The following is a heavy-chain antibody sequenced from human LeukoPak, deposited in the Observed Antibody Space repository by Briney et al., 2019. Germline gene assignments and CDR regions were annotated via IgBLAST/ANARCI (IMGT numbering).Heavy chain of an antibody. V-gene: IGHV1-8*01. J-gene: IGHJ6*03. CDR2: MNPISGNT. CDR1: GYTSTSYD. D-gene: IGHD1-26*01. Sequence: ASVKVSCKASGYTSTSYDINWGRQATGQGLEGMGWMNPISGNTGYAQKFQGRVTMTRNTSISTAYMELSSLRSEDTAVYYCARMYLPATGWGLRCLDYYYYMDVWGKGTTVTVSS. CDR3: ARMYLPATGWGLRCLDYYYYMDV.